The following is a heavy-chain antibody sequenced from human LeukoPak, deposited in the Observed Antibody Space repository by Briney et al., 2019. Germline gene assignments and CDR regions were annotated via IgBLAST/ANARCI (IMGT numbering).Heavy chain of an antibody. CDR2: INPNSGGT. CDR1: GYTFTGYY. D-gene: IGHD3-10*01. J-gene: IGHJ4*02. CDR3: AREYGSGSDPFDY. Sequence: ASVSLSCKASGYTFTGYYMHWVRQAPGQGLEWMGWINPNSGGTNYAQKFQGRVTMTRDTSISTAYMELSRLRSDDTAVYYCAREYGSGSDPFDYWGQGTLVTASS. V-gene: IGHV1-2*02.